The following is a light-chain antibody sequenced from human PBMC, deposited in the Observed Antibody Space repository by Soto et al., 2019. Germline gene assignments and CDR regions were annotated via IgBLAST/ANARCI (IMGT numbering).Light chain of an antibody. CDR1: SSNIGSTT. CDR2: NNN. V-gene: IGLV1-44*01. J-gene: IGLJ3*02. CDR3: AAWDDSLNGVV. Sequence: QSVLTQPPSASVTPGQRVTIACSGSSSNIGSTTVKWYQQLPGTAPKLLIYNNNQRPSGVPDRFSGSKSGTSASLAISGLQSEDEADYYCAAWDDSLNGVVFGGGTK.